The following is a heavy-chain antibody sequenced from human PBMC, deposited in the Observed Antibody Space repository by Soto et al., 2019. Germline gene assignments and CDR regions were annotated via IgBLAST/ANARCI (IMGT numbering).Heavy chain of an antibody. Sequence: HLVESGGGLVKPGGSLRLSCSSSGFTFVDYYLSWVRQAPGKGLEWISYISSSGTYSNYVDSVKGRFTISRDNAKNSLYLQMDSLRADDTAVYYCARGKSPLDKWGQGALVIVSS. CDR3: ARGKSPLDK. J-gene: IGHJ4*02. CDR2: ISSSGTYS. D-gene: IGHD3-10*01. V-gene: IGHV3-11*06. CDR1: GFTFVDYY.